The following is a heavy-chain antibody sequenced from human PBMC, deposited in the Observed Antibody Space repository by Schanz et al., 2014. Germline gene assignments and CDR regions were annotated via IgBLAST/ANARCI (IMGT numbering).Heavy chain of an antibody. J-gene: IGHJ4*02. V-gene: IGHV1-69*02. CDR1: RSTFSSYT. CDR2: FIPILDVG. CDR3: ARAPTAYCSDTSCLGTPFDY. D-gene: IGHD2-2*01. Sequence: QVQLVQSGAEVKKPGSSVKVSCKASRSTFSSYTISWVRQARGQGLEWVGRFIPILDVGNYAQQFQGRVTFTADKSTFTAYMDVSSLRSEDTAVYYCARAPTAYCSDTSCLGTPFDYWGQGTLVTVSS.